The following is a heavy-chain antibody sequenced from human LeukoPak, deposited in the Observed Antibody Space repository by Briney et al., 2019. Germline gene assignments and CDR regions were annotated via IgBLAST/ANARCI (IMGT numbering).Heavy chain of an antibody. CDR3: ARTGRTGD. D-gene: IGHD4-17*01. Sequence: PSETLSLTCTVSGGSISSSSYYWGWIRQPPGKGLEWIGSIYYSGSTYYNPSLKSRVTISVDTSKNQFSLELRSVTAADTAFYYCARTGRTGDWGQGILVTVSS. CDR2: IYYSGST. V-gene: IGHV4-39*07. CDR1: GGSISSSSYY. J-gene: IGHJ4*02.